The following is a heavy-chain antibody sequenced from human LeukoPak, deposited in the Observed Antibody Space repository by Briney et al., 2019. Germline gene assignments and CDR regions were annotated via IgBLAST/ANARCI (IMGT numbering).Heavy chain of an antibody. CDR3: ARERPPTETTFAFDI. J-gene: IGHJ3*02. D-gene: IGHD4-11*01. V-gene: IGHV4-39*02. CDR1: GGSISSSSYY. CDR2: IYYSGST. Sequence: PSETLSLTCTVSGGSISSSSYYWGWIRQPPGKGLGWIGSIYYSGSTYYNPSLKSRVTISVDTSKNQFSLKLSSVTAADTAVYYCARERPPTETTFAFDIWGQGTMVTVSS.